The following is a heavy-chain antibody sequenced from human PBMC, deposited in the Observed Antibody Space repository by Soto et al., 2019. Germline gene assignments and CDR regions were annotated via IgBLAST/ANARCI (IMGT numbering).Heavy chain of an antibody. CDR2: IILALGTP. D-gene: IGHD2-8*01. CDR1: GDSFTNYA. J-gene: IGHJ5*02. CDR3: GRYCTNTKCRGGYYLDL. Sequence: QVLLVQSGAEMKQPGSSVSVSCRASGDSFTNYAFTWVRQAPGQGPEWLGRIILALGTPHYSQRFQGRLTITADESSSTVDMELGSLRLDDTAVYYCGRYCTNTKCRGGYYLDLWGQGTLLTVSS. V-gene: IGHV1-69*01.